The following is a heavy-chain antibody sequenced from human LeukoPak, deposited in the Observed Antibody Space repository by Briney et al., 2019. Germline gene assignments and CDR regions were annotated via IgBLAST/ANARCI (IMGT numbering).Heavy chain of an antibody. CDR1: GYTFTGYY. CDR3: ARQEYYDFWSGYYTGINWFDP. D-gene: IGHD3-3*01. Sequence: ASVKVSCKASGYTFTGYYMHWVRQAPGQGLEWMGWINPNSGGTNYAQKFQGRVTMTRDTSISTAYMELSRLRSDDTAVYYCARQEYYDFWSGYYTGINWFDPWGQGTLVTVSS. CDR2: INPNSGGT. J-gene: IGHJ5*02. V-gene: IGHV1-2*02.